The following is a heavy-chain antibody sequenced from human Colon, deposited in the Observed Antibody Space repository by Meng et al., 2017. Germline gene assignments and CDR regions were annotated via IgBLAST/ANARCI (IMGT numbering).Heavy chain of an antibody. CDR3: ARDHMGSLDY. V-gene: IGHV4-61*08. CDR2: AST. CDR1: GGSVSSAGYQ. Sequence: QVRRQESGPELVRPSETLSLICSVPGGSVSSAGYQWSWIRQPPGKGLEWIGYASTNYNPSLKSRVTISVDTSKNQFSLRLTSVTAADTAVYYCARDHMGSLDYWGQGILVTVSS. J-gene: IGHJ4*02. D-gene: IGHD1-26*01.